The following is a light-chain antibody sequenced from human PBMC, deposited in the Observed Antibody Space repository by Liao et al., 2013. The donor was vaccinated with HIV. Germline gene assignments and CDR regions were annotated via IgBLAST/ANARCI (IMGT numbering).Light chain of an antibody. J-gene: IGLJ1*01. CDR3: QLWDSSSDHPYV. Sequence: SYELTQPPSVSVSPGQTASITCSGDKLGDKYACWYQQKPGQSPVLVIYQDTNRPSGIPERFSGSNSGNTATLTISRVEPGDEADYYCQLWDSSSDHPYVFGTGTKVTVL. CDR2: QDT. V-gene: IGLV3-1*01. CDR1: KLGDKY.